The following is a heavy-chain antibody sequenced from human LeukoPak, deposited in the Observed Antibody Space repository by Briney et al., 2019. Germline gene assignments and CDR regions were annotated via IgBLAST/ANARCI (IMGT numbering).Heavy chain of an antibody. CDR2: MNPNSGNT. CDR1: GYTFTSYD. D-gene: IGHD3-3*01. CDR3: ARAHTDFWSGYFLRGGSYLDY. V-gene: IGHV1-8*01. Sequence: ASVKVSCKASGYTFTSYDINWVRQATGQGLEWMGWMNPNSGNTGYAQKFQGRVTMTRNTSISTAYMELSSLRSDDTAVYYCARAHTDFWSGYFLRGGSYLDYWGQGTLVTVSS. J-gene: IGHJ4*02.